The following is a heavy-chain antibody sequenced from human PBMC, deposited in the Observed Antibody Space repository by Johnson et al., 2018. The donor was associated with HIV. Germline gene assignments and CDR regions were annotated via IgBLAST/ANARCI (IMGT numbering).Heavy chain of an antibody. CDR1: GFTFSSSW. Sequence: QVQLVESGGGVVQPGRSLRLSCIVCGFTFSSSWMHWVCQAPEKGLEWVAVTWYDGSNQYYADSVKGRFTISRDNAKNSLYLQMNSLRAEDTALYYCARGFSSGYNDAFDIWGQGTLVTVSS. CDR3: ARGFSSGYNDAFDI. J-gene: IGHJ3*02. CDR2: TWYDGSNQ. D-gene: IGHD3-22*01. V-gene: IGHV3-33*08.